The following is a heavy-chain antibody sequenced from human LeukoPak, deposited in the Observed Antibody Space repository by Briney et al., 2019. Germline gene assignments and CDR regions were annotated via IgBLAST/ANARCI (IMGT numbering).Heavy chain of an antibody. J-gene: IGHJ4*02. D-gene: IGHD1-26*01. V-gene: IGHV3-23*01. Sequence: PGGSLRLSCAASGFTLSSYDMSWVRQAPGKGLEWVSAISGGGGSTYYADSVKGRFTISRDNAKNSLYLQMNSLRAEDTAVYYCARGKWEPLDYWGQGTLVTVSS. CDR3: ARGKWEPLDY. CDR1: GFTLSSYD. CDR2: ISGGGGST.